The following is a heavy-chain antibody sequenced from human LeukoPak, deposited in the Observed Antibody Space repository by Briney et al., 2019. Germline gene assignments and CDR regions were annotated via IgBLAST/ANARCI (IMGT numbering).Heavy chain of an antibody. V-gene: IGHV3-33*01. CDR3: ARGYYGMDV. Sequence: GRSLRLSCAAPGFTFSSYGMHWVRQAPGKGLEWVAVIWYDGSNKYYADSVKGRFTISRDNSKNTLYLQMNSLRAEDTAVYYCARGYYGMDVWGQGTTVTVSS. CDR2: IWYDGSNK. CDR1: GFTFSSYG. J-gene: IGHJ6*02.